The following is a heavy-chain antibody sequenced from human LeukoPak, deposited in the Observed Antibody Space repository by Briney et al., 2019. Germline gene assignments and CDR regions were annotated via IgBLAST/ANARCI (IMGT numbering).Heavy chain of an antibody. Sequence: PWGSLRLSCAASGFTFSSYAMHWVRQAPGKGLECVAVISYDGSNKYYADSVKGRFTISRGNSKNTLYLQMNSLRAEDTAVYYCAREGMRWLQLLYWFDPWGQGTLVTVSS. CDR3: AREGMRWLQLLYWFDP. D-gene: IGHD5-24*01. V-gene: IGHV3-30*04. CDR2: ISYDGSNK. J-gene: IGHJ5*02. CDR1: GFTFSSYA.